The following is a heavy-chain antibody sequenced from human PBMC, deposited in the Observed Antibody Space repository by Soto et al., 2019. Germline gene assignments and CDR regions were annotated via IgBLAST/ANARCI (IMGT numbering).Heavy chain of an antibody. CDR1: GGSISSYY. Sequence: ETLSLTCTVSGGSISSYYWSWIRQPPGKGLEWIGYIYYSGSTNYNPSFKSRVTISVDTSKNQFSLKLSSVTAADTAVYYCARGSFWSGYDYYYGMDVWGQGTTVTVSS. CDR2: IYYSGST. D-gene: IGHD3-3*01. CDR3: ARGSFWSGYDYYYGMDV. J-gene: IGHJ6*02. V-gene: IGHV4-59*01.